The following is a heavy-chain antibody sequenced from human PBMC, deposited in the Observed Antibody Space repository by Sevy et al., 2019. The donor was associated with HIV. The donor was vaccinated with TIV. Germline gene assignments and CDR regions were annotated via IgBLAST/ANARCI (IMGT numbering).Heavy chain of an antibody. D-gene: IGHD4-17*01. Sequence: GGSLRLTCAASGFTFSSYSMNWVHRAPGKGLEWVSYISSGFSTIDYADSVKGRFTISRDNAKNSLYLQMNRLRAEDTAVYYCARDNGDYFLSTSVFDYWGQGTLVTVSS. J-gene: IGHJ4*02. CDR3: ARDNGDYFLSTSVFDY. V-gene: IGHV3-48*01. CDR1: GFTFSSYS. CDR2: ISSGFSTI.